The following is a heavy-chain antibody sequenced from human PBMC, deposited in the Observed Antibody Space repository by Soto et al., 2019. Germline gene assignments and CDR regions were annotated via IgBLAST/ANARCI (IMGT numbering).Heavy chain of an antibody. CDR1: GDTFKNCV. V-gene: IGHV1-69*01. J-gene: IGHJ6*02. CDR2: IIPLFGTT. Sequence: QVQVVQSGVEVRRPGSSVKVSCKASGDTFKNCVISWVRQAPGQGLEWMGGIIPLFGTTDLAQRLPGRLTITTDESTTTAYMELSRLRSEDTATYYCAAELGFGKLSVVWGQGTTVIVSS. D-gene: IGHD3-10*01. CDR3: AAELGFGKLSVV.